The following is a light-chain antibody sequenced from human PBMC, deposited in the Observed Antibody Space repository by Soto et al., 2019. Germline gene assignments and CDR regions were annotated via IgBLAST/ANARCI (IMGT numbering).Light chain of an antibody. CDR1: SGHSNYA. CDR2: VNSDGGH. Sequence: QPVLTQPPSASASLGASVKITCTLSSGHSNYAVAWHQQLPGQGPRYLMKVNSDGGHNRGDGIPDRFSGSSSGDVRYLTISRLQSDDEADYYCQTWGTGIVIFGGGTKLTVL. J-gene: IGLJ2*01. V-gene: IGLV4-69*01. CDR3: QTWGTGIVI.